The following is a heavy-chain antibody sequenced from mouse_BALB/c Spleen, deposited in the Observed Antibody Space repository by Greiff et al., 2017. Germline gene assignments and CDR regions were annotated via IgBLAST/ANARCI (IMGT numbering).Heavy chain of an antibody. V-gene: IGHV1S81*02. CDR1: GYTFTSYW. CDR2: INPSNGRT. Sequence: QVQLQQPGAELVKPGASVKLSCKASGYTFTSYWMHWVKQRPGQGLEWIGEINPSNGRTNYNEKFKSKATLTVDKSSSTAYMQLSSLTSEDSAVYYCARGYYGSNHFDYWGQGTTLTVSS. D-gene: IGHD1-1*01. CDR3: ARGYYGSNHFDY. J-gene: IGHJ2*01.